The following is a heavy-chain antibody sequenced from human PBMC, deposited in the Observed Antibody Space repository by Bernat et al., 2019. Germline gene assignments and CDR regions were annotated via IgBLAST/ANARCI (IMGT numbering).Heavy chain of an antibody. Sequence: QVQLVESGGGVVQPGRSLGLSCAASGFTFSSYGMHWVRQAPGKGLEWVAVIWYDGSNKYYADSVKGRFTISRDNSKNTLYLQMNSLRAEDTAVYYCAREVVAGHKIFDYWGQGTLVTVSS. D-gene: IGHD6-19*01. CDR1: GFTFSSYG. V-gene: IGHV3-33*01. J-gene: IGHJ4*02. CDR3: AREVVAGHKIFDY. CDR2: IWYDGSNK.